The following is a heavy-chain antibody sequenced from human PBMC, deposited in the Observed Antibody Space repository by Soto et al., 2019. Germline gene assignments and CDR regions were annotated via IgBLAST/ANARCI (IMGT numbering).Heavy chain of an antibody. CDR3: AKSQEIGTHFFDS. D-gene: IGHD6-13*01. CDR1: GFTFSGFD. V-gene: IGHV3-13*01. J-gene: IGHJ4*02. Sequence: GGSLRLSCESSGFTFSGFDMHWVRQPTGKGLEWVSSIGTAGDTYYAVSVKGRFTISRDNAKNSLSLQMNSLRAGDMAVYFCAKSQEIGTHFFDSWGQGTQVTVSS. CDR2: IGTAGDT.